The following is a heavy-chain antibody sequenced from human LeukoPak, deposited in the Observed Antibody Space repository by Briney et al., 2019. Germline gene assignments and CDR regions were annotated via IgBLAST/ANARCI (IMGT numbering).Heavy chain of an antibody. Sequence: AGGSLRLSCAASGFTFSSYAMSWVRQAPGKGLEWVSAISGSGGSTYYADSVKGRLTISRDNAKNSLYLQMSSLRDEDTAVYYCAQKGGTDHWGQGTLVTVSS. CDR3: AQKGGTDH. CDR1: GFTFSSYA. CDR2: ISGSGGST. D-gene: IGHD2-15*01. V-gene: IGHV3-23*01. J-gene: IGHJ4*02.